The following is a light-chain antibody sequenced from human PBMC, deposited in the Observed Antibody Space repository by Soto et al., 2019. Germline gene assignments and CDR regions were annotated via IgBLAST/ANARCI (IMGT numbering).Light chain of an antibody. CDR2: AAS. J-gene: IGKJ1*01. Sequence: DIQMTQSPSSLSASVGDRVTITCRASQSISSYLNWYQQKPGKAPKLLIYAASSLQSGVPSRFSGSGSGTDFXLTIXSLQPEDFATYYCQQSYSTPQTFGQGTKVEIK. CDR3: QQSYSTPQT. V-gene: IGKV1-39*01. CDR1: QSISSY.